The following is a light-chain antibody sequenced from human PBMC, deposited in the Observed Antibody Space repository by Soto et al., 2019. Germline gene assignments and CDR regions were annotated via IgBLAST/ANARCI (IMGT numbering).Light chain of an antibody. CDR2: GAS. J-gene: IGKJ1*01. CDR1: QSVRSN. Sequence: EIVMTQSPGTLSVSPGERATLSCRASQSVRSNLAWYQQKPGQAPRLLIYGASTRATGIPARFSGSGSGTEFTLTISSLQSEDFAVYYCQQYNNWPPRTFGQGTKVEIK. CDR3: QQYNNWPPRT. V-gene: IGKV3-15*01.